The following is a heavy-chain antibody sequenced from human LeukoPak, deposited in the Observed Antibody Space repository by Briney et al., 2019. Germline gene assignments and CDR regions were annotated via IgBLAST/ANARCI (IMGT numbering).Heavy chain of an antibody. V-gene: IGHV1-46*01. J-gene: IGHJ4*02. D-gene: IGHD6-19*01. CDR2: INPSGGST. CDR1: GYTFTSYY. CDR3: ARGGSGWYLDY. Sequence: GASVKVSCKASGYTFTSYYMHWVRQAPGQGLEWMGIINPSGGSTSYAQKFQGRVTMTRDTSTSTAYMELRSLRSDDTAVYYCARGGSGWYLDYWGQGTLVTVSS.